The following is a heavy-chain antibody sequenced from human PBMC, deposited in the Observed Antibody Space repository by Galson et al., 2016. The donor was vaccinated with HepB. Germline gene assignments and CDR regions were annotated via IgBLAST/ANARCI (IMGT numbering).Heavy chain of an antibody. CDR1: GFTFSDSY. J-gene: IGHJ4*02. V-gene: IGHV3-11*06. CDR2: ISSSSTYT. D-gene: IGHD5-18*01. CDR3: ARGRSGYGYDY. Sequence: SLRLSCAASGFTFSDSYMSWIRQAPGKGLEWISYISSSSTYTNYADSVKGRFTISRDNAKNSLYLQMNSLRAEDTAVYYCARGRSGYGYDYWGQGALVTVSS.